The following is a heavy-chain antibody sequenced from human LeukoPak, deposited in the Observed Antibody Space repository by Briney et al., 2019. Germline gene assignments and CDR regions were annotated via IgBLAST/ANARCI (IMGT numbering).Heavy chain of an antibody. CDR2: INPNSGAT. CDR3: ASVYSAYDLAQLDY. Sequence: ASVKVSCKASGYTFTDYYVHWVRQAPGQGLKWMGWINPNSGATNYAQTFQGRVTITTVTSFSTAYMELRSLRSDDTAVYYCASVYSAYDLAQLDYWGQGTLVTVSS. D-gene: IGHD5-12*01. CDR1: GYTFTDYY. J-gene: IGHJ4*02. V-gene: IGHV1-2*02.